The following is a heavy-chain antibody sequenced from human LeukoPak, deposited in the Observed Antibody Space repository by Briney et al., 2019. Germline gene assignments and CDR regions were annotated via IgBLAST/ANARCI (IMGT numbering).Heavy chain of an antibody. V-gene: IGHV3-30*18. CDR3: ANAFSSDWYYFDY. D-gene: IGHD6-19*01. CDR2: ISYDGSSK. CDR1: GFTFSSYG. Sequence: GRSLRLSCAASGFTFSSYGIHWVRQPPGKGLEWVAVISYDGSSKYYADSVKGRFTISRDNSKHTLYLQMNSLRAEDTAVYYCANAFSSDWYYFDYWGQGTLVTASS. J-gene: IGHJ4*02.